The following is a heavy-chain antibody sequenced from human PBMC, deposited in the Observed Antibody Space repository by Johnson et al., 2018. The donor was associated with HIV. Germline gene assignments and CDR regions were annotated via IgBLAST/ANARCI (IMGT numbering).Heavy chain of an antibody. CDR1: GFTFSSYA. CDR3: ARVTLVLDI. Sequence: QVQLVESGGGVVQPGRSLRLSCAASGFTFSSYAMHWVRQAPGKGLEWVAVISSDGSNKYSADSVKGRFTISRDNSKNTLYLQMNSLRAEDTAVYYCARVTLVLDIWGQGTMVTVSS. CDR2: ISSDGSNK. V-gene: IGHV3-30*04. D-gene: IGHD4-23*01. J-gene: IGHJ3*02.